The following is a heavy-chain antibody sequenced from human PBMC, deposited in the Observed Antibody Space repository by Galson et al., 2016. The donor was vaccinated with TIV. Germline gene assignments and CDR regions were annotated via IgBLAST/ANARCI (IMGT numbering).Heavy chain of an antibody. CDR1: GYTLSHYY. Sequence: SVKVSCKASGYTLSHYYMHWVRQAPGQGLEWVGVIDPLGGGTTYAPQFQGRVTMTRDTSTSTVYMELTSLKSDDTAIFHCATFSGARGPFDYWGQEPWSPSP. J-gene: IGHJ4*01. D-gene: IGHD2-15*01. CDR3: ATFSGARGPFDY. CDR2: IDPLGGGT. V-gene: IGHV1-46*01.